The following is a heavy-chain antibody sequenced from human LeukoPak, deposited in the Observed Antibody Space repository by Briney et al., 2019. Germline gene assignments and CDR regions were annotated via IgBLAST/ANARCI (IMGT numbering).Heavy chain of an antibody. J-gene: IGHJ4*02. CDR1: GFTFSTYW. V-gene: IGHV3-7*01. Sequence: GGSLRLSCAASGFTFSTYWMNWVRQAPGKGLEWVANINQDGTVKYYVDSVKGRFTISRDNAKSSLSLQMNGLRVEDTAVYYCARGCGGDCYPFRDFWGQGTLVTVSS. CDR3: ARGCGGDCYPFRDF. D-gene: IGHD2-21*02. CDR2: INQDGTVK.